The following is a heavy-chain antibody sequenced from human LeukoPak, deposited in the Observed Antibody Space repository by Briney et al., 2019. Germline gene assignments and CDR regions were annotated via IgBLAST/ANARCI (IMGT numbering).Heavy chain of an antibody. J-gene: IGHJ3*02. D-gene: IGHD3-22*01. CDR1: GFTFSSYA. CDR3: AKDTSYDSSGNDAFDI. Sequence: PGGSLRLSCAASGFTFSSYAMHWVRQAPGKGLEWVAVISYDGSNKYYADSVKGRFTISRDNAKNSLYLQMNSLRAEDTALYYCAKDTSYDSSGNDAFDIWGQGTMVTVSS. V-gene: IGHV3-30-3*01. CDR2: ISYDGSNK.